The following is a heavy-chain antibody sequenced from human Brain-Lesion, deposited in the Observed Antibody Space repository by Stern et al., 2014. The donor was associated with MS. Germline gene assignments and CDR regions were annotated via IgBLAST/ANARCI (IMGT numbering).Heavy chain of an antibody. Sequence: VQLVESGPEVKKPGSSVQVSCTASGGTFGTYPITWLRQAPGQGLEWMVPIIPIVGSPNYAQKFQGRVTITADRSTTTVYMKLSSLKSDDAAVYYCAKDGPALVTNWFDPWGRGTLVTVSS. CDR3: AKDGPALVTNWFDP. J-gene: IGHJ5*02. D-gene: IGHD5-18*01. V-gene: IGHV1-69*06. CDR2: IIPIVGSP. CDR1: GGTFGTYP.